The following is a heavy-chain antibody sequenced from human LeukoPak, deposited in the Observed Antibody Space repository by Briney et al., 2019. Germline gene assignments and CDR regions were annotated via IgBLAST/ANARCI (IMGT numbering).Heavy chain of an antibody. Sequence: SETLSLTCSVSGAAINSINSVNDYWTWIRQPAGKGLEWIGRVSSSGSTNYNPSFKSRVTISADTSKNQFSLTLNSVTAADTAVYYCARDWRIWFGELLSDYWGQGTLVTVSS. J-gene: IGHJ4*02. V-gene: IGHV4-61*02. D-gene: IGHD3-10*01. CDR1: GAAINSINSVNDY. CDR2: VSSSGST. CDR3: ARDWRIWFGELLSDY.